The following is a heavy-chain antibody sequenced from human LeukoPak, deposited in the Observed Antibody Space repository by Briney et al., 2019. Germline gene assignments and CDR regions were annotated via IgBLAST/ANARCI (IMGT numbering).Heavy chain of an antibody. V-gene: IGHV3-23*01. Sequence: GGSLRLSCAASGFTFSDYILDWVRQAPGKGLEWVSAISGSGGSTYYADSVKGRFTISRDNSKNTLYLQMNSLRAEDTAVYYCAKDLGWFGELFVAFDIWGQGTMVTVSS. D-gene: IGHD3-10*01. CDR1: GFTFSDYI. CDR2: ISGSGGST. CDR3: AKDLGWFGELFVAFDI. J-gene: IGHJ3*02.